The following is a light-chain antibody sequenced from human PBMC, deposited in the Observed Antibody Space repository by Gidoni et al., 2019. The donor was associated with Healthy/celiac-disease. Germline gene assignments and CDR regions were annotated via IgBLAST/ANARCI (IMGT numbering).Light chain of an antibody. J-gene: IGKJ5*01. Sequence: DVQMTQSPSSLSASVGDRVTIPCRASQSISRYLNWYQQKPGKAPKLLIYAASSLQSGVPLRVSGSGSGIDFTLTISSLQPEDVATYHWQQSYSTRTFXQXTRLEIK. CDR3: QQSYSTRT. CDR1: QSISRY. V-gene: IGKV1-39*01. CDR2: AAS.